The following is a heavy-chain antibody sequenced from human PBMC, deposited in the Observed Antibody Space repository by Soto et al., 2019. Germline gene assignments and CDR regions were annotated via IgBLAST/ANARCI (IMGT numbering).Heavy chain of an antibody. CDR3: ARDTPLYYDSSGPGRFDP. CDR2: ISAYNGNT. Sequence: WASVKVSCKASGYTFTSYGISWVRQAPGQGLEWMGWISAYNGNTNYAQKLQGRVTMTTDTSTSTAYMELRSLRSDDTAVYYCARDTPLYYDSSGPGRFDPWGQGTLVTVTS. V-gene: IGHV1-18*01. CDR1: GYTFTSYG. D-gene: IGHD3-22*01. J-gene: IGHJ5*02.